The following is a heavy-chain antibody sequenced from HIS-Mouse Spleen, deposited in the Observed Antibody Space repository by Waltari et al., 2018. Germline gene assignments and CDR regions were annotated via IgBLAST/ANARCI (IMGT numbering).Heavy chain of an antibody. J-gene: IGHJ2*01. Sequence: QLQLQESGPGLVKPSETLSLTCTVSGGSISSSSYYWGWIRQPPGKGLAWIGGIYYSGSTYDNPSLQSRVTISVDTSKNQFSLKVSSVTAADTAVYYCAREIPYSSSWYDWYFDLWGRGTLVTVSS. CDR2: IYYSGST. V-gene: IGHV4-39*07. CDR1: GGSISSSSYY. D-gene: IGHD6-13*01. CDR3: AREIPYSSSWYDWYFDL.